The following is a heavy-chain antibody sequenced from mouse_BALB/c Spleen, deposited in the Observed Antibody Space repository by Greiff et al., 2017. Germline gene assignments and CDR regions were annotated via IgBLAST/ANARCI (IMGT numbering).Heavy chain of an antibody. V-gene: IGHV1-80*01. Sequence: VQLQQSGAELVRPGSSVKISCKASGYAFSSYWMNWVKQRPGQGLEWIGQIYPGDGDTNYNGKFKGKATLTADKSSSTAYMQLSSLTSEDSAVYFCARSPTMITTGFDYWGQGTTLTVSS. CDR3: ARSPTMITTGFDY. J-gene: IGHJ2*01. CDR2: IYPGDGDT. D-gene: IGHD2-4*01. CDR1: GYAFSSYW.